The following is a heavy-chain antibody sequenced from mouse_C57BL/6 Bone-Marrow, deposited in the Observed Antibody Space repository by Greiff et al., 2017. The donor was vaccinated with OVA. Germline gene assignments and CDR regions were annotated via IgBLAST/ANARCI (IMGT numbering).Heavy chain of an antibody. CDR2: INPSSGYT. CDR3: ARNFCDY. CDR1: GYTFTSYW. V-gene: IGHV1-7*01. J-gene: IGHJ2*01. Sequence: QVQLKASGAELAKPGASVKLSCKASGYTFTSYWMHWVKQRPGQGLEWIGYINPSSGYTKYNQKFKDTATLTADKSSSTAYMQLSSLTYDDSAGYYCARNFCDYGGQGTTLTVSS.